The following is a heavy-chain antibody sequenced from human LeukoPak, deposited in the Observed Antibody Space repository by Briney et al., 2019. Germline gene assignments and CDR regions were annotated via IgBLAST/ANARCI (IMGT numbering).Heavy chain of an antibody. D-gene: IGHD3-3*01. CDR3: ARVGFWSGYYVDY. CDR2: IYYSGST. CDR1: GGSISSYY. Sequence: PSETLSLTCTVSGGSISSYYWSWIRQPPGKGLEWIGYIYYSGSTNYNPSPKSRVTISVDTSKNQFSLKLSSVTAADTAVYYCARVGFWSGYYVDYWGQGTLVTVSS. J-gene: IGHJ4*02. V-gene: IGHV4-59*01.